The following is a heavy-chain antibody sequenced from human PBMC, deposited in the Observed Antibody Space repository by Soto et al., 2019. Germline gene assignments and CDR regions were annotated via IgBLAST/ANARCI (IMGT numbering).Heavy chain of an antibody. Sequence: EVQMVESGGGFIQPGRSLGLSCAASGFTFDDYAMHWVRRVPGRGLEWVSIITWNGNVIGYADSVKGRFTVSRVNAKNSLYLQMSDLRPEDTALYYCAKGGPDAFCAGGRCYFYSWGQGIQVTVTS. J-gene: IGHJ4*03. D-gene: IGHD2-8*02. CDR1: GFTFDDYA. V-gene: IGHV3-9*01. CDR2: ITWNGNVI. CDR3: AKGGPDAFCAGGRCYFYS.